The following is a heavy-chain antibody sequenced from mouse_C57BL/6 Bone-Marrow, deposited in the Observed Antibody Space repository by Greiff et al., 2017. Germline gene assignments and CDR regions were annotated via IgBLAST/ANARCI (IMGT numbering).Heavy chain of an antibody. V-gene: IGHV5-6*01. CDR2: ISRGGSYT. Sequence: EVNLVESGGDLVKPGGSLKLSCAASGFTFSSYGMSWVRQTPDKRLEWVATISRGGSYTYYPDSVKGRFTISRDNAKNTLYLQLSSLKSEDTAMXCCARPLGAWFAYWGQGTLVTVSA. CDR3: ARPLGAWFAY. J-gene: IGHJ3*01. CDR1: GFTFSSYG.